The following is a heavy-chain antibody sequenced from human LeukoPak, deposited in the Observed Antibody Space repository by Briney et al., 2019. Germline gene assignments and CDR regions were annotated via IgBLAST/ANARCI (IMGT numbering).Heavy chain of an antibody. CDR2: MYNSGST. J-gene: IGHJ4*02. CDR1: GGSISGSY. V-gene: IGHV4-59*01. Sequence: SETLSLTCTVSGGSISGSYWSWIRQPPGKGLEWIAYMYNSGSTNYNPSLKSRVTISIDTSKNQFSLKLSSLTAADAAIYYCARGIESYGDYGYWGQGILVTVSS. D-gene: IGHD4-17*01. CDR3: ARGIESYGDYGY.